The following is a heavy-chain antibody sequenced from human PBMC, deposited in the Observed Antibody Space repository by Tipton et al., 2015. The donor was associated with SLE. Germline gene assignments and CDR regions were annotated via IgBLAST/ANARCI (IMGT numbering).Heavy chain of an antibody. CDR1: GFTFSSYE. V-gene: IGHV4-34*01. D-gene: IGHD1-1*01. CDR2: IYHSGST. CDR3: ASRTTSWFDP. J-gene: IGHJ5*02. Sequence: LRLSCAASGFTFSSYEMNWVRQAPGKGLEWIGYIYHSGSTYYNPSLKSRVTISVDRSKNQFSLKLNSVTAADTAVYYCASRTTSWFDPWGQGTLVTVSS.